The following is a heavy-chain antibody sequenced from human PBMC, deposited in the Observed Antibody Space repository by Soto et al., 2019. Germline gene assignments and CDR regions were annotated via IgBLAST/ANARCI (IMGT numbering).Heavy chain of an antibody. D-gene: IGHD2-21*01. CDR2: MNPNSGNT. Sequence: QVQLVQSGAEVKTPGASVKVSCKASGYTFATYDINWVRQAPGQGLEWMGWMNPNSGNTGYAQKFQGRLTMTGDTAVSIAQMELSSLRNEDTAVYYCARSDGSTFTGLDSWGQGTLVTVSA. J-gene: IGHJ5*01. V-gene: IGHV1-8*01. CDR3: ARSDGSTFTGLDS. CDR1: GYTFATYD.